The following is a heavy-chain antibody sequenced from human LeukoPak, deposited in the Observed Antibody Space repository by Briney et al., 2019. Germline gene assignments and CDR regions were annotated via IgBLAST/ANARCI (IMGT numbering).Heavy chain of an antibody. CDR1: GFTFSSYE. CDR3: AREPLQYCSGGSCYSRGWFDP. CDR2: ISSSGSTI. J-gene: IGHJ5*02. V-gene: IGHV3-48*03. Sequence: GGSLRLSCAASGFTFSSYEMNWVRQAPGKGLEWVSYISSSGSTIYYADSVKGRFTISRENAKNSLYLQMNSLRAEDTAVYYCAREPLQYCSGGSCYSRGWFDPWGQGTLVTVSS. D-gene: IGHD2-15*01.